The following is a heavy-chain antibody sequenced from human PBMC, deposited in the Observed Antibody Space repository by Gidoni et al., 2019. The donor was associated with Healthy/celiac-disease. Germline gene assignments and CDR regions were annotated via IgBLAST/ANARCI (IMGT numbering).Heavy chain of an antibody. D-gene: IGHD3-10*01. V-gene: IGHV3-48*02. CDR1: GFTFSSYS. J-gene: IGHJ6*02. Sequence: EVQLVESGGGLVQPGGSLRLSCAASGFTFSSYSMNWVRQAPGKGLEWVSYISSSSSTIYYADSVKGRFTISRDNAKNSLYLQMNSLRDEDTAVYYCARDQSGLLWFGEPPEGMDVWGQGTTVTVSS. CDR2: ISSSSSTI. CDR3: ARDQSGLLWFGEPPEGMDV.